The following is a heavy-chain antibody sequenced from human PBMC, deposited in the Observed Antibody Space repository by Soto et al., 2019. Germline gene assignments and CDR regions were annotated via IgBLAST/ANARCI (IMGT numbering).Heavy chain of an antibody. J-gene: IGHJ3*02. Sequence: HVQLVQSGAEVKKPGASLKVSCKASGYTFISYGVSWVRQAPGQGLEWLGWISPYNGNTNYAQKFQGRITMTTETSTSTVYMDLRSLRTDDTAVSYCARDQPTWLTDAFDIWGQGTMVVVSS. D-gene: IGHD5-12*01. CDR2: ISPYNGNT. CDR3: ARDQPTWLTDAFDI. CDR1: GYTFISYG. V-gene: IGHV1-18*01.